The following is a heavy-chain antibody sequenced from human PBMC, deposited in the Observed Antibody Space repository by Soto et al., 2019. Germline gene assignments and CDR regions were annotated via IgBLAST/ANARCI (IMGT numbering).Heavy chain of an antibody. CDR2: MNPNSGNT. Sequence: ASVKVSCKASGYTFTSYDINWVRQATGQGLEWMGWMNPNSGNTGYAQKFQGRVTMTRDTSVSTAYMELSSLTTEDTAVYYCARDKYSNGWYGFDYWGQGTLVTVSS. CDR3: ARDKYSNGWYGFDY. D-gene: IGHD6-19*01. V-gene: IGHV1-8*01. CDR1: GYTFTSYD. J-gene: IGHJ4*01.